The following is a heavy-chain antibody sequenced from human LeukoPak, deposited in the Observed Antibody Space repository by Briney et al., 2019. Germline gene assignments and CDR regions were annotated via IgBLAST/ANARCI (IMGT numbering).Heavy chain of an antibody. Sequence: KSGGSLRLSCAASGFTFSSYWMSWVRQAPGKGLEWVSSISSSSSYIYYADSVKGRFTISRDNAKNSLYLQMNSLRAEDTAVYYCARAVTQYGSGSYIRYMDVWGKGTTVTVSS. CDR3: ARAVTQYGSGSYIRYMDV. D-gene: IGHD3-10*01. J-gene: IGHJ6*03. CDR1: GFTFSSYW. CDR2: ISSSSSYI. V-gene: IGHV3-21*01.